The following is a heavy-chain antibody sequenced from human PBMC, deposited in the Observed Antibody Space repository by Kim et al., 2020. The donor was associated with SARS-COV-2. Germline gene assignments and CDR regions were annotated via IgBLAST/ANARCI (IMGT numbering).Heavy chain of an antibody. Sequence: NPSLKSRVTISVDTSKNQFSLKLSSVTAADTAVYYCARHNDFWSGYLFDYWGQGTLVTVSS. V-gene: IGHV4-59*08. D-gene: IGHD3-3*01. CDR3: ARHNDFWSGYLFDY. J-gene: IGHJ4*02.